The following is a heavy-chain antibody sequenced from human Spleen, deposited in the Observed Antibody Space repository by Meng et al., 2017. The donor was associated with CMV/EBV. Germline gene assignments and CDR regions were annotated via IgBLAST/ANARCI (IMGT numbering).Heavy chain of an antibody. CDR1: GYTFTGYY. D-gene: IGHD1-26*01. V-gene: IGHV1-2*02. CDR3: AREASGELLRNAFDI. CDR2: VNPDSGTT. Sequence: ASVQVSCKASGYTFTGYYMHWVRQAPGQGLEWMGWVNPDSGTTNYAQKFQGRVTMTRDTSISTAYMGLSRLRSDDTAVYYCAREASGELLRNAFDIWGQGTMVTVSS. J-gene: IGHJ3*02.